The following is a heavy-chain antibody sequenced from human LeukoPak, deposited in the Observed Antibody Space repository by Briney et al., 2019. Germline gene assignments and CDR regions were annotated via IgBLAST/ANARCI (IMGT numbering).Heavy chain of an antibody. J-gene: IGHJ4*02. CDR2: IYYSGST. CDR1: GGSISSYY. V-gene: IGHV4-59*12. Sequence: SETLSLTCTVSGGSISSYYWSWIRQPPGKGLEWIGYIYYSGSTNYNPSLKSRVTISVDTSKNQFSLKLSSVTAADTAVYYCAREVRYSYGYYLTNLDYWGQGTLVTVSS. D-gene: IGHD5-18*01. CDR3: AREVRYSYGYYLTNLDY.